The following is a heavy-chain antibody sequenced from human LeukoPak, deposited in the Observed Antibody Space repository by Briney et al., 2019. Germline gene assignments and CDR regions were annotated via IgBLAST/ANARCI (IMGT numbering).Heavy chain of an antibody. J-gene: IGHJ4*02. D-gene: IGHD6-13*01. CDR2: IYHSGST. V-gene: IGHV4-38-2*01. CDR1: GYSISSGYY. Sequence: PSETLSLTCAVSGYSISSGYYRGWIRQPPGKGLEWIGSIYHSGSTYYNPSLKSRVTISVDTSKNQFSLKLSSVTAADTAVYYCARAKDRYSSSWEYFDYWGQGTLVTVSS. CDR3: ARAKDRYSSSWEYFDY.